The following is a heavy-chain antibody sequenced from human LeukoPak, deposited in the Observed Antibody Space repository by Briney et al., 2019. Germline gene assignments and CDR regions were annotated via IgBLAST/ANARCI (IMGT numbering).Heavy chain of an antibody. CDR3: ARLVVSTWYHEVLLGRDY. CDR2: IYYSGST. CDR1: GGSISSSSYY. J-gene: IGHJ4*02. D-gene: IGHD6-13*01. Sequence: PSETLSLTCTVSGGSISSSSYYWGWIRQPPGKGLEWIGSIYYSGSTYYNPSLKSRVTISVDTSKNQFSLKLSSVTAADTAVYYCARLVVSTWYHEVLLGRDYWGQGTLVTVSS. V-gene: IGHV4-39*01.